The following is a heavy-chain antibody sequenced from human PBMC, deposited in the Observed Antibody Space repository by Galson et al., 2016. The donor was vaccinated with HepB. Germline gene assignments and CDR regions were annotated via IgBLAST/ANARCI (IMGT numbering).Heavy chain of an antibody. Sequence: SLRLSCAASGFIFSDYYMNWFRQVPGKGLEWVSYIGSGGTLYYADSVKGRFTISRDNAKNSLYLQMNSLRAEDTALYYCAKGLPYNILTGAFDYWGQGTLVTVSS. CDR2: IGSGGTL. CDR3: AKGLPYNILTGAFDY. D-gene: IGHD3-9*01. J-gene: IGHJ4*02. V-gene: IGHV3-69-1*01. CDR1: GFIFSDYY.